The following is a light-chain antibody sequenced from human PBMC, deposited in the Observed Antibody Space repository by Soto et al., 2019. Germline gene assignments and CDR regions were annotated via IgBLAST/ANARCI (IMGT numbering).Light chain of an antibody. CDR1: QSITSNY. Sequence: EVVLTQSPGTVSLSPGERATLSCRASQSITSNYIAWYQQKPGQAPRLLIYAASSRATGIPDRFSGSGSGTEFTLSISRLEPEDFAVDYCQQYGSSVTWTFGQRPEVEIK. CDR2: AAS. V-gene: IGKV3-20*01. J-gene: IGKJ1*01. CDR3: QQYGSSVTWT.